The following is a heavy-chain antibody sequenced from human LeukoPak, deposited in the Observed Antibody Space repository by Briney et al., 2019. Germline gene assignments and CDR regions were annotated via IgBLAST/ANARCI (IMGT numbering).Heavy chain of an antibody. J-gene: IGHJ4*02. Sequence: GGSLRLSCAASGFTFSSYAMSWVRQAPGKGLEWVSAISGSGGSTYYADSVKGRSTISRDNSKNTLYLQMNSLRAEDTAVYYCANLDIAVAGTEETIDYWGQGTLVTVSS. D-gene: IGHD6-19*01. CDR1: GFTFSSYA. V-gene: IGHV3-23*01. CDR2: ISGSGGST. CDR3: ANLDIAVAGTEETIDY.